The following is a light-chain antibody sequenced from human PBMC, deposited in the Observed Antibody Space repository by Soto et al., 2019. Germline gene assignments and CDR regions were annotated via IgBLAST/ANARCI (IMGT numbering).Light chain of an antibody. CDR2: DAS. J-gene: IGKJ1*01. CDR3: QQYKTYSQWT. Sequence: DMQLTQSPSTLSASVGDRVSITCRASESINNWLAWLQKKPGRAPKVLIYDASTLESGVPSRFSGSRSGTEFTLAISRLQTADSATYYGQQYKTYSQWTFGQGTKVDIK. CDR1: ESINNW. V-gene: IGKV1-5*01.